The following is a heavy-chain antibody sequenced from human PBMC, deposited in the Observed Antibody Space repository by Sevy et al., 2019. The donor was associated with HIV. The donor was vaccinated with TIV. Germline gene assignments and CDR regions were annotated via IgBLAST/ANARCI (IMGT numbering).Heavy chain of an antibody. CDR1: GFTFSSYD. Sequence: GGSLRLSCAASGFTFSSYDMHWVRQATGKGLEWVSAIGTAGDPYYPGSVKGRFTISRENAKNSLYLQMNSLRAGDTAVYYCARVSVATGIVVVITRREYYFDYWGQGTLVTVSS. CDR2: IGTAGDP. J-gene: IGHJ4*02. CDR3: ARVSVATGIVVVITRREYYFDY. D-gene: IGHD3-22*01. V-gene: IGHV3-13*05.